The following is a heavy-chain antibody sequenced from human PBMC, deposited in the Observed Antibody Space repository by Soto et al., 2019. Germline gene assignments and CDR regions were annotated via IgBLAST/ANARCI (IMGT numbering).Heavy chain of an antibody. V-gene: IGHV3-15*01. CDR3: ATGAPFSGSVFDY. CDR2: IKSKAAGEIT. D-gene: IGHD1-26*01. CDR1: GFTFINVW. J-gene: IGHJ4*02. Sequence: WGSLRLSCAASGFTFINVWTILFRHSPVKGLEWIGRIKSKAAGEITDYAAVVKGRFTISRDDSKDTVFLQMNSLTPEDTAIYYCATGAPFSGSVFDYWGQGTLVTVSS.